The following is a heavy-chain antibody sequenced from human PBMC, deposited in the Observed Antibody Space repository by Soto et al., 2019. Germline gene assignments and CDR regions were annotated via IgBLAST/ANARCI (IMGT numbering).Heavy chain of an antibody. J-gene: IGHJ4*02. V-gene: IGHV3-21*01. CDR2: ISSSSGYI. Sequence: GGSLRLSCAASGFTFSTYSMNWVRQAPGKGLEWVSSISSSSGYIYYADSMKGRFTISRDNAKNSLYLQMNSLRAEDTAVYFCARVIFAGDNDGPNDYWGQGTLVTVSS. CDR1: GFTFSTYS. D-gene: IGHD3-3*01. CDR3: ARVIFAGDNDGPNDY.